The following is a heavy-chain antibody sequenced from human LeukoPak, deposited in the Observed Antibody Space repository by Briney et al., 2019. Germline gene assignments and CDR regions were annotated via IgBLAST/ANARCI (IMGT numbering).Heavy chain of an antibody. CDR3: ARAASVAGTYALNH. V-gene: IGHV3-66*01. J-gene: IGHJ4*02. CDR2: IYGGGST. Sequence: GGSLRLSRAVSGFTVSSNYMSWVRQAPGKGLEWVSVIYGGGSTYYADSVKGRFTISRDNSKNTLYLQMNSLRAEDTAVYYCARAASVAGTYALNHWGQGTLVTVSS. D-gene: IGHD6-19*01. CDR1: GFTVSSNY.